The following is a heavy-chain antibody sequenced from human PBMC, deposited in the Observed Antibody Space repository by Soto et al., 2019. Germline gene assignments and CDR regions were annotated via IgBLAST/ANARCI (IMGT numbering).Heavy chain of an antibody. CDR3: TRDASRDSSARGWFDP. V-gene: IGHV3-21*01. D-gene: IGHD6-13*01. J-gene: IGHJ5*02. Sequence: GGSLRLSCAASGFTFRSFTMNWVRQAPGKGLEWVSTISSNSAYIYYTDALRGRFTISRDNAKNSLHLQMNSLRAEDTAVYYCTRDASRDSSARGWFDPWGPGTLVAVSS. CDR2: ISSNSAYI. CDR1: GFTFRSFT.